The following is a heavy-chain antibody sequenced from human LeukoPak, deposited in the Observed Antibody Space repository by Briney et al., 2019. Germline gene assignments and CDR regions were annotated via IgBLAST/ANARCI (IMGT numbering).Heavy chain of an antibody. CDR3: AKDPLTPRGYDFWSDRADY. CDR1: GFTFSSYA. D-gene: IGHD3-3*01. V-gene: IGHV3-23*01. Sequence: GGSLRLSCAASGFTFSSYAMSWVRQAPGKGLEWVSAISASGGSTYYADSVKGRFTISRDNSKNTLYLQMNSLRAEDTAVYYCAKDPLTPRGYDFWSDRADYWGQGTLVTVSS. J-gene: IGHJ4*02. CDR2: ISASGGST.